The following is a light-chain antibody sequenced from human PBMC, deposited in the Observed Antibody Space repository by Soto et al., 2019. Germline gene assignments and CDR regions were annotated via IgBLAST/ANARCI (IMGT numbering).Light chain of an antibody. V-gene: IGLV2-14*01. Sequence: QSVLTQPASVSGSPGQSITISCTGTSSDIGGYNYVSWYQQHPGRAPKLMIYEVSNRPSGVSNRFSGSKSGNTATLAISGLQPEDEADYYCAAWDDSLNAYVFGPGTKLTVL. CDR1: SSDIGGYNY. CDR3: AAWDDSLNAYV. J-gene: IGLJ1*01. CDR2: EVS.